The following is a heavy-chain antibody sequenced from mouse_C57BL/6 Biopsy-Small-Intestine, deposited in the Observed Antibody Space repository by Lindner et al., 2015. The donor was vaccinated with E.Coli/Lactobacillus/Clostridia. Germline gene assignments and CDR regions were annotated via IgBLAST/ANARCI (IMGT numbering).Heavy chain of an antibody. CDR1: GFTFSDYG. CDR3: ARRYHGSSYVYFDV. D-gene: IGHD1-1*01. J-gene: IGHJ1*01. CDR2: ISSGRSVI. V-gene: IGHV5-17*01. Sequence: VQLQEVWGGLVKPGGSLKLSCAASGFTFSDYGMHWVRQAPEKGLEWIAYISSGRSVIYYADTVKGRFTISRDNAKNTLFLQMTSLRSEDTAMYYCARRYHGSSYVYFDVWGAGTTVTVSS.